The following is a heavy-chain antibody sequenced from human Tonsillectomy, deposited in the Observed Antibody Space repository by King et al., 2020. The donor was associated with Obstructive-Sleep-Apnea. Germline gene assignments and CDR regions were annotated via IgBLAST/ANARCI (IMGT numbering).Heavy chain of an antibody. Sequence: VQLVESGGGLVQPGGSLRLSCAASGFTVNTHYMNWVRQAPGKNLEWVSIIYSGGTTYYADSVRGRFTISRHDSRNTLYLQMNSLRNEDTAVYYCARDLGYCSSGNCYGNTKYRYYGMDVWGHGTTVTVSS. D-gene: IGHD2-15*01. CDR3: ARDLGYCSSGNCYGNTKYRYYGMDV. CDR1: GFTVNTHY. CDR2: IYSGGTT. J-gene: IGHJ6*02. V-gene: IGHV3-53*04.